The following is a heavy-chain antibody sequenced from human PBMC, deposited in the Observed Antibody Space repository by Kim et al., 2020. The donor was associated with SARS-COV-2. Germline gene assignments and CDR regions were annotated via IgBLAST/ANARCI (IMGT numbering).Heavy chain of an antibody. CDR3: ARDNYCSGGSCYSDPKYYYYYGMDV. V-gene: IGHV4-34*01. CDR1: GGSFSGYY. J-gene: IGHJ6*02. CDR2: INHSGST. Sequence: SETLSLTCAVYGGSFSGYYWSWIRQTPGKGLEWIGEINHSGSTNYNPSLRSRVTISVDTSKNQFSLKLSSVTAADTAVYYCARDNYCSGGSCYSDPKYYYYYGMDVWGQGTTVTVS. D-gene: IGHD2-15*01.